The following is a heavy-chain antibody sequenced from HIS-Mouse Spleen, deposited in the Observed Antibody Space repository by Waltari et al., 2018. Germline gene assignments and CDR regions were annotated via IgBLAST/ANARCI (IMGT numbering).Heavy chain of an antibody. J-gene: IGHJ4*02. CDR1: GFTFSRDS. Sequence: EVQLVESGGGLVKPGGSLRLSCAAPGFTFSRDSMTGVRQAPGKGLEWVSSISSSSSYIYYADSVKGRFTISRDNAKNSLYLQMNSLRAEDTAVYYCARDASGYFDYWGQGTLVTVSS. CDR3: ARDASGYFDY. CDR2: ISSSSSYI. V-gene: IGHV3-21*01. D-gene: IGHD1-26*01.